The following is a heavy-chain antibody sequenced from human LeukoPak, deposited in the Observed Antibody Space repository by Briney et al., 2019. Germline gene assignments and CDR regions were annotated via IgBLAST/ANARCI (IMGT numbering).Heavy chain of an antibody. D-gene: IGHD5-18*01. J-gene: IGHJ3*02. CDR2: IIPIFGTA. CDR1: GGTFSSYA. V-gene: IGHV1-69*13. CDR3: ARDYGYSYGFDI. Sequence: SVKVSCKASGGTFSSYAISWVRQAPGQGLEWMGGIIPIFGTANYAQKFQSRVTITADESTSTADMELSSLRSEDTAVYYCARDYGYSYGFDIWGQGTMVTVSS.